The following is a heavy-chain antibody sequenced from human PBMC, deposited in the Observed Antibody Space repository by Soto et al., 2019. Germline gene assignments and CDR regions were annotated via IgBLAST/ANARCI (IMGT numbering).Heavy chain of an antibody. CDR3: ARGRYGDL. D-gene: IGHD1-1*01. CDR2: ISAHNGNT. Sequence: QVHLVQSGAEVKKPGASVKVSCKASGYTFTSYGITWVRQAPGQGLEWRGWISAHNGNTDYAQKLQGRVIATRDTPTSTAYMQLRSLIFDDTVVYYCARGRYGDLWGQGARVTVSS. CDR1: GYTFTSYG. J-gene: IGHJ5*02. V-gene: IGHV1-18*01.